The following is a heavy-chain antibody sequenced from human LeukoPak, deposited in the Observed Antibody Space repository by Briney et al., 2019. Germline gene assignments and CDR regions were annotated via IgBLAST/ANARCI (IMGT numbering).Heavy chain of an antibody. Sequence: SSVTVSFKGSGYTFTGYYMHWVRQAPGQGLEWMGWINPNSGGTNYAQRFQGRVTMTRDTSISTAYMELSRLRSDDTAVYYCARAAYSSSWYARWGQGTLITVSS. CDR2: INPNSGGT. CDR1: GYTFTGYY. D-gene: IGHD6-13*01. J-gene: IGHJ5*02. V-gene: IGHV1-2*02. CDR3: ARAAYSSSWYAR.